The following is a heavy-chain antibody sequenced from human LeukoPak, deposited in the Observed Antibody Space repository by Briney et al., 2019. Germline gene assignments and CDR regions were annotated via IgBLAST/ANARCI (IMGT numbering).Heavy chain of an antibody. CDR1: GFTFSSYA. CDR3: ARDGTEYDYVWGSSVGY. D-gene: IGHD3-16*01. J-gene: IGHJ4*02. Sequence: GGSLRLSCAASGFTFSSYAMSWVRQAPGKGLEWVSAISGSGGSTYYADSVKGRFTISRDNSKNTLYLQMNSLRAEDTAVYYCARDGTEYDYVWGSSVGYWGQGTLVTVSS. CDR2: ISGSGGST. V-gene: IGHV3-23*01.